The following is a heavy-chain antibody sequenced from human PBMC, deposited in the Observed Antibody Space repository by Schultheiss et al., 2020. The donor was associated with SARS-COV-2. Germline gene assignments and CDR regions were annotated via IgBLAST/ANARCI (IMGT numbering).Heavy chain of an antibody. D-gene: IGHD1-26*01. CDR2: IYYSGST. V-gene: IGHV4-39*07. CDR1: GGSISSSSYY. Sequence: SETLSLTCTVSGGSISSSSYYWGWIRQPPGKGLEWIGYIYYSGSTYYNPSLKSRVTISVDTSKNQFSLKLSSVTAADTAMYYCARDFRIVGALSLDYWGQGTLVTVSS. CDR3: ARDFRIVGALSLDY. J-gene: IGHJ4*02.